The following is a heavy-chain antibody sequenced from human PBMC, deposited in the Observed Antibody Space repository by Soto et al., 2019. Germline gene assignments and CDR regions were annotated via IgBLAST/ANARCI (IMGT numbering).Heavy chain of an antibody. CDR2: ISYDGSNK. J-gene: IGHJ6*02. Sequence: QVQLVESGGGVVQPGRSLRLSCAASGFTFSSYAMHWVRQAPGQGLEWVAVISYDGSNKYYADSVKGRFTISRDNSKNTLYLQMNRLRAEDTAVYYCAREQGYYDFWSGYFSTLNYGMDVWGQGTTVTVSS. D-gene: IGHD3-3*01. CDR3: AREQGYYDFWSGYFSTLNYGMDV. CDR1: GFTFSSYA. V-gene: IGHV3-30-3*01.